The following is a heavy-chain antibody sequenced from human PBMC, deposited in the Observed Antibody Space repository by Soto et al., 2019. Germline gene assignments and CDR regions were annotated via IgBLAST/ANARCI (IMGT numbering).Heavy chain of an antibody. Sequence: SQTLSLTCAISGDSVSSNSAAWNWIRQSPSRGLEWLGRTYYRSKWYNDYAVSVKSRITINPDTSKNQFSLQLNSVTPEDTAVYYCARGYSSSPTNYYYYNCMDVWGQATTVTVSS. CDR3: ARGYSSSPTNYYYYNCMDV. CDR2: TYYRSKWYN. D-gene: IGHD6-6*01. J-gene: IGHJ6*02. V-gene: IGHV6-1*01. CDR1: GDSVSSNSAA.